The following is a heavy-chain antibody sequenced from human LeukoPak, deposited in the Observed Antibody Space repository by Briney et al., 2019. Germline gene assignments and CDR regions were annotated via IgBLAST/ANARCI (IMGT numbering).Heavy chain of an antibody. V-gene: IGHV3-33*06. D-gene: IGHD6-13*01. CDR3: AKQSAGSAAWYSLHYDF. Sequence: RGGSLRLSCAASGFTFSGHGMHWVRQTPGKGLEWVAVIWYDGSNKYYADSVKGRFTISRDNSKDTLYLQMNGLRAEDTAVYFCAKQSAGSAAWYSLHYDFWGQGTLVTVSS. CDR2: IWYDGSNK. J-gene: IGHJ4*02. CDR1: GFTFSGHG.